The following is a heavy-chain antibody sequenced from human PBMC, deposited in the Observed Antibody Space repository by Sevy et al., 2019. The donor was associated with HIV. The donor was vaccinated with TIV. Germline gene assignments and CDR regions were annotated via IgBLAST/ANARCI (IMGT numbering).Heavy chain of an antibody. CDR1: GGTFSSYA. CDR2: IIPIFGTA. D-gene: IGHD6-6*01. V-gene: IGHV1-69*13. CDR3: ARGVAARRGGFDY. Sequence: ASVKVSCKASGGTFSSYAISWVRQAPGQGLEWMGGIIPIFGTANYAQKFQGRVTITADESTSTAYMELSSRRSEDTAVYYCARGVAARRGGFDYWGQGTLVTVSS. J-gene: IGHJ4*02.